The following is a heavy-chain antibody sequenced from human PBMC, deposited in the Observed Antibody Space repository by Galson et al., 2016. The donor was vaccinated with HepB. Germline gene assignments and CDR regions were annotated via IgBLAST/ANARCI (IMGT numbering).Heavy chain of an antibody. CDR1: GFHFSGYG. D-gene: IGHD6-13*01. CDR3: ARAGVSNWPDFDF. CDR2: IWFDGTYK. Sequence: SLRLSCAASGFHFSGYGMHWVRQAPGKGLEWVALIWFDGTYKYYADSVRGRFTISRDGSMNTVFLHMDSLRAEDTAVYYCARAGVSNWPDFDFWGQGALVTVSS. V-gene: IGHV3-33*01. J-gene: IGHJ4*02.